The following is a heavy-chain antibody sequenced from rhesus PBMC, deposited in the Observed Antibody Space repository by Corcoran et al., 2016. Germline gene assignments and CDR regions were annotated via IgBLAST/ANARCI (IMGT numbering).Heavy chain of an antibody. J-gene: IGHJ4*01. Sequence: QLQLQESGPGLAKPSETLSLTCAVSGVPISRYNLWNWSRQPPGKGLAGIGGIYSSTETTNYNPTHKNRVTISKDTSKNQFSLKLSSGTAADTAAYYCARESYGFDYWGQGVLVTVSS. CDR3: ARESYGFDY. CDR2: IYSSTETT. D-gene: IGHD5-36*01. CDR1: GVPISRYNL. V-gene: IGHV4S12*01.